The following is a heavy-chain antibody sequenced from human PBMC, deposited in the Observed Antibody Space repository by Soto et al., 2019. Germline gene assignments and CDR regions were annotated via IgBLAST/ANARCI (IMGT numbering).Heavy chain of an antibody. CDR3: VMVDNYVTPTPQDV. Sequence: QVQLVQSGDEVKKPGASVKVSCKASGYIFVNYGIAWVRQAPGQGLEWMGWISPYTGNTHSATKVQGRLTMTTDTSTSPAYMSLGSLTSDDTAVYYFVMVDNYVTPTPQDVWGQGTTVTVSS. V-gene: IGHV1-18*01. CDR1: GYIFVNYG. J-gene: IGHJ6*02. CDR2: ISPYTGNT. D-gene: IGHD3-16*01.